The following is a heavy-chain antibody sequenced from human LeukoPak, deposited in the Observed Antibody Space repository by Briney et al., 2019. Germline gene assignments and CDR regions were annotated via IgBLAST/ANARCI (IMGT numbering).Heavy chain of an antibody. CDR1: GFTFSSYW. J-gene: IGHJ4*02. CDR3: ARGRGGLLWFGEFNS. CDR2: IKQDGSEK. Sequence: GGSLRLSCAASGFTFSSYWMNWVRQAPGKRLEWVANIKQDGSEKYYVDSVKGRFTVSRDNANNSLYLQMNSLRAEDTAVYYCARGRGGLLWFGEFNSWGQGTLVTVSS. V-gene: IGHV3-7*01. D-gene: IGHD3-10*01.